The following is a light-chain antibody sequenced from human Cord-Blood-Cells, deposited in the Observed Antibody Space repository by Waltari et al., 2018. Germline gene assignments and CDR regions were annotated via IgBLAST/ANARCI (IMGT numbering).Light chain of an antibody. Sequence: SALPQPASVSGSPGQSTTIPCPGTRRDVGSFNLFSWYHQHPGKAPKLMIYQVSKRPSGVSNRFSGSKSGNTASLTISGLQAEDEADYYCCSYAGSSTYVFGTGTKVTVL. CDR2: QVS. CDR1: RRDVGSFNL. V-gene: IGLV2-23*02. CDR3: CSYAGSSTYV. J-gene: IGLJ1*01.